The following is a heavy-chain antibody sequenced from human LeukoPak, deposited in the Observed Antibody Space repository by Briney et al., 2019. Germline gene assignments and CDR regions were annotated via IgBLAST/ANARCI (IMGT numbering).Heavy chain of an antibody. CDR1: GGSISTSNFY. V-gene: IGHV4-39*07. CDR3: AKSNGYALIDI. CDR2: IFYSGSA. J-gene: IGHJ3*02. Sequence: PSETLTLTCTVSGGSISTSNFYWGWVGQRPGMALEWIGNIFYSGSAYYSPSLKSRVTKSLDTSRNQLSMKLNSVTAADTAVYYCAKSNGYALIDIWGQGTMVTVSS. D-gene: IGHD3-16*01.